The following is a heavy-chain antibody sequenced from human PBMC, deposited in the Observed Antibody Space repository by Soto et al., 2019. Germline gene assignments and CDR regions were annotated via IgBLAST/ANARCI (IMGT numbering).Heavy chain of an antibody. Sequence: EVQLVESGGGLVKPGGSLRLSCAASGFTFSSYSMNWVRQAPGKGLEWVSSISSGSSYIYYADSVKGRFTISRDNAKNSLYLQMNSLRAEDTAVYYCAREFLAVADLWFDPWGQGTLVTVSS. J-gene: IGHJ5*02. CDR2: ISSGSSYI. D-gene: IGHD6-19*01. V-gene: IGHV3-21*01. CDR1: GFTFSSYS. CDR3: AREFLAVADLWFDP.